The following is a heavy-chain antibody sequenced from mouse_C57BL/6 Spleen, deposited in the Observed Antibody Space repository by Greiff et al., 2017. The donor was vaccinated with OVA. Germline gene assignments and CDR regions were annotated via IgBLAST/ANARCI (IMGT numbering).Heavy chain of an antibody. J-gene: IGHJ3*01. Sequence: QVQLQQSGPELVKPGASVKISCKASGYAFSSSWMNWVKQRPGKGLEWIGRIHPGDGDTNYNGKFKGKATLTADKSSSTAYMQLSSLTSEDSAVYFCARRGDSSGYPWFAYWGQGTLVTVSA. CDR1: GYAFSSSW. V-gene: IGHV1-82*01. CDR2: IHPGDGDT. CDR3: ARRGDSSGYPWFAY. D-gene: IGHD3-2*02.